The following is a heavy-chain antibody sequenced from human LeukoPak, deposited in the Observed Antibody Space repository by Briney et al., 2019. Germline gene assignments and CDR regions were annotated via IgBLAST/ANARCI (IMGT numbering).Heavy chain of an antibody. D-gene: IGHD2-2*01. V-gene: IGHV4-39*01. CDR2: ISFSGST. J-gene: IGHJ5*02. CDR3: ARDQQYQRTAGWFDP. CDR1: GGSISRSDSY. Sequence: SETLSLTCTVSGGSISRSDSYWGWIRQPPREGLEWIGSISFSGSTYYNPSLKSRVTISIDTSKNQFSLTLSSVTAADTAVYYCARDQQYQRTAGWFDPWGQGTLVTVSS.